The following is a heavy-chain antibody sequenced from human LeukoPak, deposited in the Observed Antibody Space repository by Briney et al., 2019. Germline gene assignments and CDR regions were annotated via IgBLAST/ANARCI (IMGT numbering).Heavy chain of an antibody. CDR2: IYYSGST. CDR1: GGSISGYY. V-gene: IGHV4-59*01. Sequence: SETLSLTCTVSGGSISGYYWSWIRQPPGKGLEWIGYIYYSGSTNYNPSLKSRVTISVDTSKNQFSLKLSSVTAADTAVYYCARAVPAANLLWKYWGQGTLVTVSS. D-gene: IGHD2-2*01. CDR3: ARAVPAANLLWKY. J-gene: IGHJ4*02.